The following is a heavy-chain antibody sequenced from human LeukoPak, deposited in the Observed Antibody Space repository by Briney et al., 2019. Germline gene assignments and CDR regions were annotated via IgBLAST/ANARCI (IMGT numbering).Heavy chain of an antibody. Sequence: GGSLRLSCAASGFTFSSYSMNWVRQAPGKGLEWVSSISSSSSYIYYADSVKGRFTISRDNAKNSLYLQMNSLRAEDTAVYYCASLPRIAAREGYYFDYWGQGTLVTVSS. J-gene: IGHJ4*02. V-gene: IGHV3-21*01. D-gene: IGHD6-6*01. CDR2: ISSSSSYI. CDR3: ASLPRIAAREGYYFDY. CDR1: GFTFSSYS.